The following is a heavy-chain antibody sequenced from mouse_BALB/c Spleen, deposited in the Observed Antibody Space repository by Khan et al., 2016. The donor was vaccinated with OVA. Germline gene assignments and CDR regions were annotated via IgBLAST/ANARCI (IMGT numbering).Heavy chain of an antibody. CDR1: GFTFSTYA. D-gene: IGHD2-2*01. CDR2: ISTGGHYT. J-gene: IGHJ4*01. V-gene: IGHV5-9-3*01. Sequence: EVELVESGGGLVKPGGSLKLSCSASGFTFSTYAMSWVRQTPEKRLECVATISTGGHYTFYPDSVKGRFTISRDNAENTLYLQMSSLRSEDTAMYYCARSLVDYHAMDYWGQGTSVTVSS. CDR3: ARSLVDYHAMDY.